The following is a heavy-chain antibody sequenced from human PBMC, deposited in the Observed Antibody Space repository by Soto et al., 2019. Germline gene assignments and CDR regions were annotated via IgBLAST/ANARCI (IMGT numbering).Heavy chain of an antibody. V-gene: IGHV3-66*01. CDR3: ARDGSGWYGRDYYYMDV. Sequence: EVQLVESGGGLVQPGGSLRLSCAASGFTVSSNYMSWVRQAPGKGLEWVSVIYSGGSTYYADSVKGRFTISRDNSKNTLYLQMNSLRAEDTAVYYCARDGSGWYGRDYYYMDVWGKGTTVTVSS. J-gene: IGHJ6*03. CDR2: IYSGGST. CDR1: GFTVSSNY. D-gene: IGHD6-19*01.